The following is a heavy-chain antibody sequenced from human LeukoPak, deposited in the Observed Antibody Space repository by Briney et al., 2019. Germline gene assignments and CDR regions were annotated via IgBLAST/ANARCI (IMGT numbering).Heavy chain of an antibody. CDR1: GITVTANY. Sequence: GGSLRLSCAASGITVTANYVNWVRQAPGKGLQWISVIYTTGSTYYDYGSTHYADSVTGLFTLSRDNSHNTFHLHMTALRAEDTAVYYCAMSFSYDGSDYHRPVDTWGRGTLVTVSS. CDR3: AMSFSYDGSDYHRPVDT. J-gene: IGHJ5*02. CDR2: IYTTGSTYYDYGST. V-gene: IGHV3-53*01. D-gene: IGHD3-22*01.